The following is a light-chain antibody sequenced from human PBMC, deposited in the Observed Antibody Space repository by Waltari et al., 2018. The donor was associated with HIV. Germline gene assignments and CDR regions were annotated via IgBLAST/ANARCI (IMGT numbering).Light chain of an antibody. V-gene: IGKV1-NL1*01. CDR1: QDIGNS. CDR3: HQYVSDPFT. J-gene: IGKJ4*01. CDR2: GGY. Sequence: DIQMTQFPSSLSASVGDRVTITCRATQDIGNSVSWYQQRPGKVPKLLVYGGYVRHRGVASRFTGSGSGTEYSLTISSRQPEDFATYYCHQYVSDPFTFGGGTKVEI.